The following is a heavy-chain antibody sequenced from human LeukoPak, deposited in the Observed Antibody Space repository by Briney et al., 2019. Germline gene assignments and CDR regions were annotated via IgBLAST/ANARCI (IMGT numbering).Heavy chain of an antibody. V-gene: IGHV3-7*03. J-gene: IGHJ4*02. Sequence: GGSLRLSCAVAGFSFSSYATSWVRQAPGQGLEWVATIAAGGNDKAYEDSVKGRFTISRDNAKNSLSLQIDSLRAEDTALYYCVREVWFQFDHWGQGALVTVSS. CDR2: IAAGGNDK. D-gene: IGHD3-10*01. CDR3: VREVWFQFDH. CDR1: GFSFSSYA.